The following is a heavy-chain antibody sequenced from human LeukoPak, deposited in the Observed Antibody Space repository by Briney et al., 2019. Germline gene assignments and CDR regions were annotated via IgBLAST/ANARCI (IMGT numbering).Heavy chain of an antibody. CDR3: ARCGYYGSGAYDY. Sequence: GGSLRLSCAASGFNFSSYEMNWVRQAPGKGLEWVSYISSSGSTIYYADSVKGRFTISRDNAKNSLYLQMNSLRAEDTAVYYCARCGYYGSGAYDYWGQGTLVTVSS. CDR1: GFNFSSYE. J-gene: IGHJ4*02. V-gene: IGHV3-48*03. D-gene: IGHD3-10*01. CDR2: ISSSGSTI.